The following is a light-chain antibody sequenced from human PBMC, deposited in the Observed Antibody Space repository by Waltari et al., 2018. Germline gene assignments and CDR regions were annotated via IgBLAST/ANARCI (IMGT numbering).Light chain of an antibody. CDR3: DSRDSSDKPLGV. V-gene: IGLV3-19*01. J-gene: IGLJ1*01. CDR1: RLSSFY. CDR2: GKN. Sequence: SSELTQDPAVSVALGQTVTITSQGDRLSSFYASWYQLKPGQAPVLVIYGKNHRPPGIPDRFSGSNSGNTSPLTITGARAEDEADYYCDSRDSSDKPLGVFGTGTQVTVL.